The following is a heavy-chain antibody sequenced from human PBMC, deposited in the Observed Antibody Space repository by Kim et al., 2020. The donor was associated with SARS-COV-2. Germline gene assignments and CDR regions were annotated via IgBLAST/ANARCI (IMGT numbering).Heavy chain of an antibody. Sequence: GGSLRLSCTASGFTFGDYAMSWFRQAPGKGLEWVGFIRSKAYGGTTEYAASVKGRFTISRDDSKSIAYLQMNSLKTEDTAVYYCTRIAASPWGVKVWWFDPWGQGTLVTVSS. D-gene: IGHD6-6*01. CDR2: IRSKAYGGTT. V-gene: IGHV3-49*03. CDR1: GFTFGDYA. J-gene: IGHJ5*02. CDR3: TRIAASPWGVKVWWFDP.